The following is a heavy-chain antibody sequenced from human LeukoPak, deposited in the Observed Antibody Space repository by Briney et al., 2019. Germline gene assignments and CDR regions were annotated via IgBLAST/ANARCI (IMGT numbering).Heavy chain of an antibody. Sequence: SETLSLTCTVSGGSISSYYWSWIRQPPGKGLEWIGYIYYSGSTNYNPSLKSRVTISVDTSKNQFSLKLSSVTAADTAVYYCARQFSVATFDYWGQGPLVTVSS. J-gene: IGHJ4*02. CDR1: GGSISSYY. D-gene: IGHD6-19*01. CDR3: ARQFSVATFDY. V-gene: IGHV4-59*08. CDR2: IYYSGST.